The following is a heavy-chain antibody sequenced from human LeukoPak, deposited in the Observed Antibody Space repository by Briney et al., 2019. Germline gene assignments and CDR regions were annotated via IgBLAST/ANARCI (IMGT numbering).Heavy chain of an antibody. V-gene: IGHV3-74*01. D-gene: IGHD3-10*01. CDR3: ARGSRGAAYAFDI. CDR1: GFTFRNFW. Sequence: GGSLRLSCAASGFTFRNFWMYWVRQVPGKGLFWVSRINTDGSGTAYAEPVKGRFTISRDNANNTLYLQMNSLRAEDTAVYYCARGSRGAAYAFDIWGQGTMVTVSS. CDR2: INTDGSGT. J-gene: IGHJ3*02.